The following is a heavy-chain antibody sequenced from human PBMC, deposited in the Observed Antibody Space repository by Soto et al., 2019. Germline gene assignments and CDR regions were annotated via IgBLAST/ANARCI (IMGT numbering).Heavy chain of an antibody. V-gene: IGHV3-53*01. Sequence: EVPLVESGGGLFQPGGSLRLSCATSGFVVDRNYMHWVRQAPGKGLEWVSVMYSDGKTYYAESVNGRFTISRDNSKNTVFLHMKSLRAEDTAVYFCARSPYCGTECNSGYLDFWGQGSLVTVSS. CDR3: ARSPYCGTECNSGYLDF. CDR1: GFVVDRNY. J-gene: IGHJ4*02. D-gene: IGHD2-21*01. CDR2: MYSDGKT.